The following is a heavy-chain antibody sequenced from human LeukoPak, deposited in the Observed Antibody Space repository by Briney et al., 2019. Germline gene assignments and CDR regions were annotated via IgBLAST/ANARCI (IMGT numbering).Heavy chain of an antibody. CDR2: IYSGGST. CDR3: ARLALYYDYVRGSYTNYYFDY. Sequence: QSGGSLRLSCAASGFTVSSNYMSWVRQAPGKGLEWVSVIYSGGSTYYADSVKGRFTISRDDSKNTLYLQMNSLRAEDTAVYYCARLALYYDYVRGSYTNYYFDYWGQGTLVTVSS. D-gene: IGHD3-16*01. CDR1: GFTVSSNY. V-gene: IGHV3-53*01. J-gene: IGHJ4*02.